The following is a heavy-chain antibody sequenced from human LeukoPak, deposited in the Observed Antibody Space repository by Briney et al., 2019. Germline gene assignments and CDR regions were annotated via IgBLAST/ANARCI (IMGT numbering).Heavy chain of an antibody. CDR1: GGSISSSSYY. J-gene: IGHJ4*02. CDR3: ARGLAADY. D-gene: IGHD6-13*01. Sequence: SETLSLTCTVSGGSISSSSYYWGWIRQPPGKGLEWIGSIYYSGSTNYNPSLKSRVTISVDTSKNQFSLKLSSVTAADTAVYYCARGLAADYWGQGTLVTVSS. V-gene: IGHV4-39*07. CDR2: IYYSGST.